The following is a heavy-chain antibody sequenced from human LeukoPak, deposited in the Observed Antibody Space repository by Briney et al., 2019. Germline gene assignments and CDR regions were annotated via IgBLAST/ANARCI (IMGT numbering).Heavy chain of an antibody. CDR1: GYTLTELS. D-gene: IGHD1-26*01. V-gene: IGHV1-24*01. CDR3: ATAQLLAPRDAFDI. Sequence: GASVKVSCKVSGYTLTELSMHWVRHAPGKGLEWMGGFYSEDGETIYAQKFQCRVTMTENTSTDTAYMELSSLRSEDTAVYYCATAQLLAPRDAFDIWGQGTMVTVSS. CDR2: FYSEDGET. J-gene: IGHJ3*02.